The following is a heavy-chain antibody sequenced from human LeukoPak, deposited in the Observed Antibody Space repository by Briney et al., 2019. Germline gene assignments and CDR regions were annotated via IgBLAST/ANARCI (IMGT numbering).Heavy chain of an antibody. CDR3: AKVAGRVYSSSLIDY. CDR2: ISWNGGSI. CDR1: GFTFDDYA. V-gene: IGHV3-9*01. Sequence: PGRSLSLSCAAYGFTFDDYAMHWIRQAPGKGLEWVSGISWNGGSIGYADSVKGRFTISRDNAKNSLYLQMNSLRAENTALYYCAKVAGRVYSSSLIDYWGQGTLVTVSS. J-gene: IGHJ4*02. D-gene: IGHD6-13*01.